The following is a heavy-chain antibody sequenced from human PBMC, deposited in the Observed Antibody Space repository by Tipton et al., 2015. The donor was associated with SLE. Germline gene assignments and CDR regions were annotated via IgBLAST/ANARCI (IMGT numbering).Heavy chain of an antibody. CDR3: ARVMIFGGTYTMDV. CDR2: ISHCGNT. J-gene: IGHJ6*03. D-gene: IGHD3/OR15-3a*01. V-gene: IGHV4-38-2*01. Sequence: GLVKPSESLSLTCVVSDYSISSGYYWGWIRQPPGKGLEWIGEISHCGNTNYNPSLKSRVSISIDTSKNQLSLNLRSVTAVDTAVYYCARVMIFGGTYTMDVWGKGTTVTVSS. CDR1: DYSISSGYY.